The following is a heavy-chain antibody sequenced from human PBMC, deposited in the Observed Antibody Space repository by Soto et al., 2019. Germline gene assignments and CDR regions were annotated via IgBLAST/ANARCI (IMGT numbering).Heavy chain of an antibody. CDR2: IIPILGIA. Sequence: QVQLVQSGAEVKKPGSSVKVSCKASGGTFSSYTISWVRQAPGQGLEWMGRIIPILGIANYAQKFQGSVTITADKSTSTAYMELSNLRSEDTAVYYCARENRKGSSWYGADCWFDPWGQGTLVTVSS. CDR3: ARENRKGSSWYGADCWFDP. V-gene: IGHV1-69*08. CDR1: GGTFSSYT. D-gene: IGHD6-13*01. J-gene: IGHJ5*02.